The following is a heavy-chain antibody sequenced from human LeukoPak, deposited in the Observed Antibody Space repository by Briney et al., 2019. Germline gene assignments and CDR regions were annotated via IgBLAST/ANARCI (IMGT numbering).Heavy chain of an antibody. J-gene: IGHJ3*02. D-gene: IGHD3-3*01. CDR3: ARGNGYDFWSGYSTGDAFDI. CDR2: MNPNSGNT. CDR1: GYTFTSYD. Sequence: ASVKVSCKASGYTFTSYDINWVRQATGQGLEWMGGMNPNSGNTGYAQKFQGRVTITRNTSISTAYMELSSLRSEDTAVYYCARGNGYDFWSGYSTGDAFDIWGQGTMVTVSS. V-gene: IGHV1-8*03.